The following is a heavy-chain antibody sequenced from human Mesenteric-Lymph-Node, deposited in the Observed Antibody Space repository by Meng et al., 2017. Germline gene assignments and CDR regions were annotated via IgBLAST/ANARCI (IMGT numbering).Heavy chain of an antibody. CDR2: ISGSGGA. CDR3: ARVRLTTSGIYFDY. Sequence: MHWVRQAPGKGLEWVSTISGSGGAFYGDSVKGRFTISRDNSKNTLYLQMNSLRAEDTAVYYCARVRLTTSGIYFDYWGQGTLVTVSS. V-gene: IGHV3-23*01. J-gene: IGHJ4*02. D-gene: IGHD1-1*01.